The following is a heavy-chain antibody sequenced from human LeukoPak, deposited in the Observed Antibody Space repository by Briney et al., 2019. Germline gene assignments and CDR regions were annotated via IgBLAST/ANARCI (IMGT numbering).Heavy chain of an antibody. CDR2: TNPNSGNT. J-gene: IGHJ6*02. V-gene: IGHV1-8*01. D-gene: IGHD4-17*01. CDR3: ARGPVTSGYYYYYGMDV. CDR1: GYTFTSYD. Sequence: ASVKVSCKVSGYTFTSYDINWVRQATGQGLEWMGWTNPNSGNTGYAQKFQGRVTMTRNTSISTAYMELSSLRSEDTAVYYCARGPVTSGYYYYYGMDVWGQGTTVTVSS.